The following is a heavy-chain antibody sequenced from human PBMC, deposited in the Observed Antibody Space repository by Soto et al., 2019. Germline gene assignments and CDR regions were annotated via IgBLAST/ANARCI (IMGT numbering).Heavy chain of an antibody. CDR1: GFTFSSYG. CDR3: AKAAVAGTDTPYCIGC. D-gene: IGHD6-19*01. Sequence: QVQLVESGGGVVQPGRSLRLSCAASGFTFSSYGMHWVRQAPGKGLEREAVISYDGSNKYYADSVKGRFTISRDNSKNTLYLEMNSLRAEVTAVYYCAKAAVAGTDTPYCIGCWGQGTLVTVSS. V-gene: IGHV3-30*18. J-gene: IGHJ4*02. CDR2: ISYDGSNK.